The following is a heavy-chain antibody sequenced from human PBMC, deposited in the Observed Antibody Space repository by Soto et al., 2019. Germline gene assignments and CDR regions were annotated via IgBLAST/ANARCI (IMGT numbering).Heavy chain of an antibody. CDR2: ISYDGSNK. CDR1: GFTFSSYG. D-gene: IGHD2-15*01. J-gene: IGHJ4*02. Sequence: QVQLVESGGGVVQPGRSLRLSCAASGFTFSSYGMHWVRQAPGKGLEWVAFISYDGSNKYYADSVKGRFTISRDNSKNTLYLQMNSLRAEDTAVYYCAKETYSGPLDYWGQGTLVTVSS. V-gene: IGHV3-30*18. CDR3: AKETYSGPLDY.